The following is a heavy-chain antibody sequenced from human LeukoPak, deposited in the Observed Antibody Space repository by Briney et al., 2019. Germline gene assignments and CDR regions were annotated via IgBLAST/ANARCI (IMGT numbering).Heavy chain of an antibody. CDR3: ARDGGSGPAEYFQH. D-gene: IGHD2-15*01. V-gene: IGHV3-21*01. CDR2: ISSSSSYI. CDR1: GFTFSSYA. Sequence: PGGSLRLSCAASGFTFSSYAMCWVRQAPGKGLEWVSSISSSSSYIYYADSVKGRFTISRDNAKNSLYLQMNSLGAEDTAVYYCARDGGSGPAEYFQHWGQGTLVTVSS. J-gene: IGHJ1*01.